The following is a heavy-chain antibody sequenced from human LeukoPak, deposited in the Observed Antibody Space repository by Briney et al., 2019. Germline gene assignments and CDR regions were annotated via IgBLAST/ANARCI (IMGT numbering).Heavy chain of an antibody. Sequence: ASVKVSCKASGYTFTSYAMNWVRQAPGHGLEWMGWINTKTGNPTYAQGFTGRFVFSLDTSVSTAYLQISSLKAEDTAVYYCARDLGSSSWSPPSLYWGQGTLVTVSS. CDR3: ARDLGSSSWSPPSLY. CDR1: GYTFTSYA. D-gene: IGHD6-13*01. J-gene: IGHJ4*02. CDR2: INTKTGNP. V-gene: IGHV7-4-1*02.